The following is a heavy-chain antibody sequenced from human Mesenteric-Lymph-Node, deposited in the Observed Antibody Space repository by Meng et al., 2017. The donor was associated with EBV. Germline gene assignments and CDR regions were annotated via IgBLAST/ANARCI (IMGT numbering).Heavy chain of an antibody. Sequence: QVQLAQSGAEAKKPGASVRVSCKTSGYTFMTYGVTWVRQAPGQGLEWMGWTSAHNGNPTYAQKFQGRVIMTADASTSTAYLELTSLRSGDTAFYYCIRGSGFYYTSGLWGQGTLVTVSS. CDR1: GYTFMTYG. V-gene: IGHV1-18*01. J-gene: IGHJ1*01. CDR3: IRGSGFYYTSGL. CDR2: TSAHNGNP. D-gene: IGHD3-10*01.